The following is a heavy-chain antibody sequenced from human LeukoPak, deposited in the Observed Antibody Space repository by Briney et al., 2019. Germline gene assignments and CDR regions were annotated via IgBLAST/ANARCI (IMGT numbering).Heavy chain of an antibody. CDR1: GGSISSYY. J-gene: IGHJ3*02. Sequence: PSETLSLTCTVSGGSISSYYWSWIRQPPGKGLEWIGYIYYSGSTNYNPSLKSRVTISVDTSKNQFSLKLSSVTAADTAVYYCARPTSRSGYEFDIWGQGTMVTVSS. CDR2: IYYSGST. CDR3: ARPTSRSGYEFDI. D-gene: IGHD5-12*01. V-gene: IGHV4-59*01.